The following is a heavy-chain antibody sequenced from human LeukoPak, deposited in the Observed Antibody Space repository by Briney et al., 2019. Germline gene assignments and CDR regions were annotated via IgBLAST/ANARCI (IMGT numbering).Heavy chain of an antibody. Sequence: ASVKVSCKASVYTFTGYYMHWVRQAPGQGLEWMGWINPNSGGTNYAQKFQGRVTMTRDTSISTAYMELSRLRSDDTAVYYCARVRENDILTGYYSGLVYWGQGTLVTVSS. CDR2: INPNSGGT. CDR3: ARVRENDILTGYYSGLVY. V-gene: IGHV1-2*02. D-gene: IGHD3-9*01. J-gene: IGHJ4*02. CDR1: VYTFTGYY.